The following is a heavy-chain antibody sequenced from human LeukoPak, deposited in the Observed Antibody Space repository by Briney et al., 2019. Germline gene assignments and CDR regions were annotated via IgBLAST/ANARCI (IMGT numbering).Heavy chain of an antibody. CDR2: INHSGST. Sequence: SETLSLTCAVYGGSFSGYYWRWIRQPPGKGLEWIEEINHSGSTNYNPSLKSRVTISVDTSKNQFSLKLSSVTAADTAVYYCARGIVRWAPSFDIWGQGTMVTVSS. D-gene: IGHD4-23*01. J-gene: IGHJ3*02. CDR3: ARGIVRWAPSFDI. V-gene: IGHV4-34*01. CDR1: GGSFSGYY.